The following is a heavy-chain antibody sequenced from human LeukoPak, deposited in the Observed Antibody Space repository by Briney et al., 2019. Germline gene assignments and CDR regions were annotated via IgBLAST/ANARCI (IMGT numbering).Heavy chain of an antibody. CDR1: GGSISSSSYY. D-gene: IGHD2-2*01. V-gene: IGHV4-39*01. Sequence: SETLSLTCTVSGGSISSSSYYWGWIRQPPGKGLEWIGSIYYSGSTYYNPSLKSRVTISVDTSKNQFSLKLSSVTAADTAVYYCAARSPVPTRGAAFDIWGQGTMVTVSS. CDR3: AARSPVPTRGAAFDI. J-gene: IGHJ3*02. CDR2: IYYSGST.